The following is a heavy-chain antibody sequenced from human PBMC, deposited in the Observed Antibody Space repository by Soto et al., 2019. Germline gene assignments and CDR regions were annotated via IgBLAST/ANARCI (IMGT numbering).Heavy chain of an antibody. J-gene: IGHJ4*02. CDR3: ARHTPAISSSDH. D-gene: IGHD6-6*01. CDR2: IYPGDSDT. CDR1: GYSFTNYW. Sequence: PGESLKISCKGSGYSFTNYWIGWVRQMPGKGLEWMGIIYPGDSDTRYSPSFQGQVTISVDTSKNQFSLKLSSVTAADTAVYYCARHTPAISSSDHWGQGTLVTVSS. V-gene: IGHV5-51*01.